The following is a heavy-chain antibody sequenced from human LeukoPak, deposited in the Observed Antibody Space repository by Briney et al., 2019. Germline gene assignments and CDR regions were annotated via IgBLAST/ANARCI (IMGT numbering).Heavy chain of an antibody. CDR1: GGSASSYY. J-gene: IGHJ4*02. D-gene: IGHD1-14*01. V-gene: IGHV4-59*08. CDR2: IHNSGRT. Sequence: PSETLSLTCSVSGGSASSYYWSWIRQSPGKGLEWIGYIHNSGRTNYNPSLKSRVTGFVDTSKNQVSLRLSSVTAADTAVYYCARHGTISSESYFDYWGQGALVTVSS. CDR3: ARHGTISSESYFDY.